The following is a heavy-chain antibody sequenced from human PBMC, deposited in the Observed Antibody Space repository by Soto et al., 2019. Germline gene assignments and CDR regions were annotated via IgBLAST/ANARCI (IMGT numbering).Heavy chain of an antibody. J-gene: IGHJ6*02. CDR1: GGSISSSSYY. CDR2: IYYSGST. D-gene: IGHD3-22*01. Sequence: SETLSLTCTVSGGSISSSSYYWGWIRQPPGKGLEWIGSIYYSGSTYYNPSLKSRVTISVGTSKNQFSLKLSSVTAADTAVYYCASGNYYDSSGYYYYYGMDVWGQGTTVTVSS. V-gene: IGHV4-39*01. CDR3: ASGNYYDSSGYYYYYGMDV.